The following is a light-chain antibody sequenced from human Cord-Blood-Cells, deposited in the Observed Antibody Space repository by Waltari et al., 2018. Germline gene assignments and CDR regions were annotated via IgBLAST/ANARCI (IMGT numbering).Light chain of an antibody. CDR3: QQRSNWPLT. Sequence: EIVLTQSPATLSLSPGERATISCRASQSVSSYLAWYQQTPGQAPRLLIYDASNRATGIPARFSCSGSWTDFTLTISSLEPEDFAVYYCQQRSNWPLTFGGGTKVEIK. CDR2: DAS. CDR1: QSVSSY. V-gene: IGKV3-11*01. J-gene: IGKJ4*01.